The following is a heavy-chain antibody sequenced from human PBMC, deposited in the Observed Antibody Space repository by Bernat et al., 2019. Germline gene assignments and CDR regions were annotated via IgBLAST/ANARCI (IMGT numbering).Heavy chain of an antibody. J-gene: IGHJ4*02. CDR2: ISSSCSTI. Sequence: EVQLVESGGGLVQPGGSLRLSCAASGFTFSSYEMNWVRQAPGKGLEWVSYISSSCSTIYYADSVKGRFTISRDNAKNSLYLQMNSLRAEDTAVYYCARNGIAAAGTRRRYYFDYWGQGTLVTVSS. CDR1: GFTFSSYE. D-gene: IGHD6-13*01. CDR3: ARNGIAAAGTRRRYYFDY. V-gene: IGHV3-48*03.